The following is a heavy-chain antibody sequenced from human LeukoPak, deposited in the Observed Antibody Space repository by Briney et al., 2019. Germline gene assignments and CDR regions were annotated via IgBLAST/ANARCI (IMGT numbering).Heavy chain of an antibody. D-gene: IGHD6-19*01. CDR1: GGSFSGYY. V-gene: IGHV4-34*01. CDR3: ARGRIAVYDY. J-gene: IGHJ4*02. Sequence: SETLSLTCAVYGGSFSGYYWSWIRQPPGKGLEWIGEINHSGSTNYNPSLKSRVTISVDTSKNQFSLKLSYVTAADTAVYYCARGRIAVYDYWGQGTLVTVSS. CDR2: INHSGST.